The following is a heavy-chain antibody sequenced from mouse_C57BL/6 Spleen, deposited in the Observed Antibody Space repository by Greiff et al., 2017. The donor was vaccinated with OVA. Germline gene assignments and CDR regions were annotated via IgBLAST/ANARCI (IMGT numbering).Heavy chain of an antibody. CDR3: ARGIKDYAMDY. Sequence: EVHLVESGGDLVKPGGSLKLSCAASGFTFSSYGMSWVRQTPDKRLEWVATISSGGSYTYYPASVKGRFTISRDNAKNTLYLQMSSLKSEDTAMYYCARGIKDYAMDYWGQGTSVTVSS. V-gene: IGHV5-6*01. CDR2: ISSGGSYT. J-gene: IGHJ4*01. CDR1: GFTFSSYG.